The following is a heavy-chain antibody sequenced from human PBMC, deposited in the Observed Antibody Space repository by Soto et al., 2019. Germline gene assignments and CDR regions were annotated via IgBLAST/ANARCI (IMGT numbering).Heavy chain of an antibody. CDR3: ASSIGYSSGCLNSHFDY. V-gene: IGHV1-8*01. D-gene: IGHD6-19*01. Sequence: EASVKVSCKASGYTFTSYDINWVRQATGQGLEWMGWMNPNSGNTDYAQKFQGRVTMTRNTSISTAYMELSSLRSDDTAVYYCASSIGYSSGCLNSHFDYWGQGTLVTVSS. J-gene: IGHJ4*02. CDR2: MNPNSGNT. CDR1: GYTFTSYD.